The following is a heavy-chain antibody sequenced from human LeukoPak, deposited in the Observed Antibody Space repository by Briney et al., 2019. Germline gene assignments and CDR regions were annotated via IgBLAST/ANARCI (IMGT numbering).Heavy chain of an antibody. CDR2: IIPIFGTA. V-gene: IGHV1-69*05. CDR3: ARVKASHRQDAFDI. D-gene: IGHD2-2*01. Sequence: GASVKVSCKASGGTFSSYAISWVRQAPGQGLEWMGGIIPIFGTANYAQMFQGRVTITTDESTSTAYMELSSLRSEDTAVYYCARVKASHRQDAFDIWGQGTMVTVSS. J-gene: IGHJ3*02. CDR1: GGTFSSYA.